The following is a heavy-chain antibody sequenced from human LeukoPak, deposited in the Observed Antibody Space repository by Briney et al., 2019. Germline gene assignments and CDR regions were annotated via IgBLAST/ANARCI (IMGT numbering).Heavy chain of an antibody. J-gene: IGHJ6*02. D-gene: IGHD3-10*02. V-gene: IGHV4-39*02. Sequence: SETLSLTCTVSGGPISSSSYYWGWIRQPPGKGLEWIGSIYYSGSTYYNPSLKSRVTISVDTSKNQFSLKLSSVTAADTAVYYCARDYYVVDGGSHYGMDVWGQGTTVTVSS. CDR2: IYYSGST. CDR3: ARDYYVVDGGSHYGMDV. CDR1: GGPISSSSYY.